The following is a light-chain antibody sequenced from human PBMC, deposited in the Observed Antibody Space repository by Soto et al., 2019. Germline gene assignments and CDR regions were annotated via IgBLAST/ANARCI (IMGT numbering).Light chain of an antibody. J-gene: IGLJ1*01. Sequence: QSLLAQPPSASGTPGQRVTISCSGSTSNIGSNFVYRYQQLPGTAPKLLIYRSNQRPSGVPDRFSGSKSGTSASLAISGLRSEDEADYYCAAWDDSLSGFYVFGTGTKVTVL. CDR3: AAWDDSLSGFYV. CDR1: TSNIGSNF. CDR2: RSN. V-gene: IGLV1-47*01.